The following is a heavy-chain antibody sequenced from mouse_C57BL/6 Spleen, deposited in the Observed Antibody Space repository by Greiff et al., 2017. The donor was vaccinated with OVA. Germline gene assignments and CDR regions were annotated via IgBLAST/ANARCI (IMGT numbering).Heavy chain of an antibody. CDR1: GYTFTDYN. J-gene: IGHJ1*03. CDR2: INPNNGGT. CDR3: ARGYYGNYWYFDV. V-gene: IGHV1-22*01. D-gene: IGHD2-1*01. Sequence: EVKLMESGPELVKPGASVKMSCKASGYTFTDYNMHWVKQSHGKSLEWIGYINPNNGGTSYNQKFKGKATLTVNKSSSTAYMELRSLTSEDSAVYYCARGYYGNYWYFDVWGTGTTVTVSS.